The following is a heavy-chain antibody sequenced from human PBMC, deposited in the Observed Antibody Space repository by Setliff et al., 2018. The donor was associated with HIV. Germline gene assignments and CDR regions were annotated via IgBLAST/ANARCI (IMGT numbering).Heavy chain of an antibody. Sequence: GGSLRLSCAASGFTFSSYAMSWVRQAPGKGLEWVSAISGSGRNTYYADSVKGRFTISRDNSKNTVSLQMNSLTAEDTAKYFCAKDHHALYIAVAGTPYKWGQGTLVTVSS. CDR1: GFTFSSYA. V-gene: IGHV3-23*01. J-gene: IGHJ1*01. D-gene: IGHD6-19*01. CDR2: ISGSGRNT. CDR3: AKDHHALYIAVAGTPYK.